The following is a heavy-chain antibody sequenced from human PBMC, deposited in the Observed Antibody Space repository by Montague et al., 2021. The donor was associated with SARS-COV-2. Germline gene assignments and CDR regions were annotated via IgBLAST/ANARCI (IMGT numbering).Heavy chain of an antibody. CDR3: ARHGKTRTAMIVVVIGYFDY. Sequence: SETLSLTCTVSGGSISSSSYYWGWIRQPPGKGLEWIGSIYYSGSTYYNLSLMSRVTISVDTSKNQFSLRLSSVTAADTAVYYCARHGKTRTAMIVVVIGYFDYWGQGTLVTVSS. V-gene: IGHV4-39*01. D-gene: IGHD3-22*01. J-gene: IGHJ4*02. CDR2: IYYSGST. CDR1: GGSISSSSYY.